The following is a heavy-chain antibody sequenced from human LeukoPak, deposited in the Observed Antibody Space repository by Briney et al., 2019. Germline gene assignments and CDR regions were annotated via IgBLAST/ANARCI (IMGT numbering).Heavy chain of an antibody. CDR1: GFTFSAFE. J-gene: IGHJ5*02. V-gene: IGHV3-13*01. D-gene: IGHD2-8*02. CDR2: IGNNFKT. CDR3: ARDLGTDTGVTNRFDL. Sequence: GGSLRLSCTASGFTFSAFEMHWVRQPTGKGLEWVSAIGNNFKTYYLDSVRGRFTISRENAKNSLYLQMNSLRAGDTAVYYCARDLGTDTGVTNRFDLWGRGTLVTVSS.